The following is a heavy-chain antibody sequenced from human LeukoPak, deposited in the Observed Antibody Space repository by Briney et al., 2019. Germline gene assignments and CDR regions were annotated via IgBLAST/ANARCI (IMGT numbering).Heavy chain of an antibody. D-gene: IGHD3-22*01. CDR2: ISGSGGST. Sequence: GGSLRLSCAASGFTFSSYGMSWVRQAPGKGLEWVSAISGSGGSTYYADSVKGRFTISRDNSKNTLYLQMNSLRAEDTAVYYCAKDRQYYYDSSGYHDYWGQGTLVTVSS. CDR3: AKDRQYYYDSSGYHDY. CDR1: GFTFSSYG. V-gene: IGHV3-23*01. J-gene: IGHJ4*02.